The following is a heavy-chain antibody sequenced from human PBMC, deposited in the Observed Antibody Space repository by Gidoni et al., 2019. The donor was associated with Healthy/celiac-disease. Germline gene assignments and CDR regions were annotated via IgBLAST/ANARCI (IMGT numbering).Heavy chain of an antibody. CDR3: AGSSSWDNFDY. J-gene: IGHJ4*02. D-gene: IGHD6-13*01. CDR1: VGSISSSSYY. V-gene: IGHV4-39*01. Sequence: QLQLQESGPGLVKPSETLSLTCTVSVGSISSSSYYWGWIRQPPGKGLEWIGSIYYSGSTYYNPSLKSRVTISVDTSKNQFSLKLSSVTAADTAVYYCAGSSSWDNFDYWGQGTLVTVSS. CDR2: IYYSGST.